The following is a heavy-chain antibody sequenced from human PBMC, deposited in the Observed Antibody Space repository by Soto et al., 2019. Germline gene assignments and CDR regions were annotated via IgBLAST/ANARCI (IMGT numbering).Heavy chain of an antibody. CDR2: ISYDGSNR. J-gene: IGHJ5*02. V-gene: IGHV3-30-3*01. D-gene: IGHD2-21*01. CDR3: ASSQALFWWFDP. CDR1: RFAFSDYA. Sequence: HVQLVESGGGVVQPGRSLRLSCAASRFAFSDYAMHWVRQAPGRGLEWVAVISYDGSNRYYADSVKGRFTISRDNSKNTLFLQMNSLRAEDTAVYYCASSQALFWWFDPWGQGTLVTVSS.